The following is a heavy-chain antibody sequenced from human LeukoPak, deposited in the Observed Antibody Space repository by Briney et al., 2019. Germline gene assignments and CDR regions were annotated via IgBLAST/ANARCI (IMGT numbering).Heavy chain of an antibody. J-gene: IGHJ4*02. CDR3: AKDRGISAAGTYFGY. CDR2: ISGSGGST. CDR1: GFTFRSHA. Sequence: PGGSLRLSCAASGFTFRSHAMSWVRQAPGKGLEWVSDISGSGGSTYDAHSVKGRFTISRDNSKNTLYLQMNSLRAEDTAVYYCAKDRGISAAGTYFGYWGQATLVTVSS. V-gene: IGHV3-23*01. D-gene: IGHD6-13*01.